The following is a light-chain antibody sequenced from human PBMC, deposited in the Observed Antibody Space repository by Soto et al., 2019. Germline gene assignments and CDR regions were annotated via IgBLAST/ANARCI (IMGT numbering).Light chain of an antibody. CDR3: QQRSNWPAWT. CDR2: DAS. V-gene: IGKV3-11*01. J-gene: IGKJ1*01. Sequence: EIVLTQSPATPSLSPGERATLSCRASQSVSDYLAWYQQKPGQAPRLLIYDASNRATGIPARFSGSGSGTDFTLTISSLEPEDFAVYYCQQRSNWPAWTFGQGTKVDI. CDR1: QSVSDY.